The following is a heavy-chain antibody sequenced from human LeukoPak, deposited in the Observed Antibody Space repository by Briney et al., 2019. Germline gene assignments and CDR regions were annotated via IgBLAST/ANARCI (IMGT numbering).Heavy chain of an antibody. V-gene: IGHV1-69*05. CDR1: GGTFSSYA. J-gene: IGHJ6*03. CDR3: ARGSFYCSSTSCYTREDYYYYYMDV. D-gene: IGHD2-2*02. CDR2: IIPIFGTA. Sequence: GSSVKVSCKASGGTFSSYAISWVRQAPGQGLEWMGGIIPIFGTAIYAQKFQGRVPITTDESTSTAYMELSSLRSEDTAVYYCARGSFYCSSTSCYTREDYYYYYMDVWGKGTTVTVSS.